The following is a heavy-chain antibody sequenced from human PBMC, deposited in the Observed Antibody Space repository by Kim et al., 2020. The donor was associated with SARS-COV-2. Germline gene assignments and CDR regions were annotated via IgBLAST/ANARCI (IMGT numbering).Heavy chain of an antibody. D-gene: IGHD3-22*01. V-gene: IGHV3-11*05. CDR3: ARVSHGGTVVVITSGFFDY. J-gene: IGHJ4*02. Sequence: GRFTISRDNAKNSLYLQMNSLRAEDTAVYYCARVSHGGTVVVITSGFFDYWGQGTLVTVSS.